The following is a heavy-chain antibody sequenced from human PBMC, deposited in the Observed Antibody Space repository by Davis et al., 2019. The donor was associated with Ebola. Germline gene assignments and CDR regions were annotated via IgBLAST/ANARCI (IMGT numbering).Heavy chain of an antibody. J-gene: IGHJ6*02. D-gene: IGHD2-2*01. V-gene: IGHV4-39*01. CDR1: GGSISSSSYY. CDR2: IYYSGST. Sequence: GSLRLSCTVSGGSISSSSYYWGWIRQPPGKGLEWIGSIYYSGSTYYNPSLKSRVTISVDTSKNQFSLKLSSVTAADTAVYYCARHVQYCSSTSCYSGYYYYGMDVWGQGTTVTVSS. CDR3: ARHVQYCSSTSCYSGYYYYGMDV.